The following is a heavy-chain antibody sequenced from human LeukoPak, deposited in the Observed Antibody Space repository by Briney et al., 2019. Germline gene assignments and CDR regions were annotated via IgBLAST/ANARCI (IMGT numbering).Heavy chain of an antibody. Sequence: GGSLRLSCAVGGFTFNDYAMSWVRQAPGRGLEWVSVIYSGGSTYYADSVKGRFTISRDNSKNTLYLQMNSLRAEDTAVYYCATEYYIRWFDYWGQGTLVTVSS. J-gene: IGHJ4*02. CDR1: GFTFNDYA. V-gene: IGHV3-66*01. CDR2: IYSGGST. D-gene: IGHD4-23*01. CDR3: ATEYYIRWFDY.